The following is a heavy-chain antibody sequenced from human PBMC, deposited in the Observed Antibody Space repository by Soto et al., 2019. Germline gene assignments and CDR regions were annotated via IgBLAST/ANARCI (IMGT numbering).Heavy chain of an antibody. CDR1: GGSISSRDYY. D-gene: IGHD3-3*01. V-gene: IGHV4-31*03. CDR3: ATTLFGVASAFDTRDYFGMDA. Sequence: QVQLQESGPGLVKPSQTLSLTCSVSGGSISSRDYYWGWVRQRPGKGLEWIGYVYYTGSTYYNPYLKSRVTISADTSTNQFSLKLSSVTDADTAVYYCATTLFGVASAFDTRDYFGMDAWGQGTTVTVSS. CDR2: VYYTGST. J-gene: IGHJ6*02.